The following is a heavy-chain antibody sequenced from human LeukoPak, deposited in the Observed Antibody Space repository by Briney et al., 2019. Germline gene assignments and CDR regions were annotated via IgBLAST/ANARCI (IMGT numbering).Heavy chain of an antibody. D-gene: IGHD1-26*01. CDR2: ISGTGDNT. V-gene: IGHV3-23*01. Sequence: GGSLRLSCAASGFTFSVFAMSWVRRTPGKGLEWVSGISGTGDNTLYADSVKGRFTISRDNSKNTLYLEMNSLRAEDTAIYYCAKMKGHPLPKYYMDVWGQGTTVTVSS. CDR1: GFTFSVFA. J-gene: IGHJ6*01. CDR3: AKMKGHPLPKYYMDV.